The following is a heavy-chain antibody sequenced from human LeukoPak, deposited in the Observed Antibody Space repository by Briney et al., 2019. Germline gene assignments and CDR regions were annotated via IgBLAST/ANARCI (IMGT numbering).Heavy chain of an antibody. CDR2: IIPIFGTA. CDR3: ARSMDIVVVPAAIHYYYYMDV. J-gene: IGHJ6*03. D-gene: IGHD2-2*03. V-gene: IGHV1-69*05. CDR1: GGTFSSYA. Sequence: SVKVSCKASGGTFSSYAISWVRQAPGQGLEWMGGIIPIFGTANYAQKFQGRVTITTDESTSTAYMELSSLRSEDTAVYYCARSMDIVVVPAAIHYYYYMDVWGKGTTVTVSS.